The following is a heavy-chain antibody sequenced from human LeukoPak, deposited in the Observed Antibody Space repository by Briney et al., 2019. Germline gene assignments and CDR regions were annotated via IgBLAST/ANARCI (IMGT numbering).Heavy chain of an antibody. CDR2: ISSSSSYI. CDR3: ARGGYSGYDSAGAFDI. J-gene: IGHJ3*02. Sequence: GSLRLSCAASGFTFSAYHINWVRQAPGKGLEWVSSISSSSSYIYYADSVKGRFTISRDNAKNSLYLQMNSLRAEDTAVYYCARGGYSGYDSAGAFDIWGQGTMVTVSS. V-gene: IGHV3-21*01. CDR1: GFTFSAYH. D-gene: IGHD5-12*01.